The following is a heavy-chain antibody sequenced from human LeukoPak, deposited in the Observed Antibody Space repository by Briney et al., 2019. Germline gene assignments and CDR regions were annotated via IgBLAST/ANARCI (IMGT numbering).Heavy chain of an antibody. CDR1: GGSISSSSYY. CDR2: VSSSGHT. D-gene: IGHD2/OR15-2a*01. CDR3: VRSDHSNFVNWFDS. J-gene: IGHJ5*01. Sequence: SETLSLTCSVSGGSISSSSYYWGRIRQPPGKGPEWIGSVSSSGHTFYNPSLKSRASISVDASNNRFSLNLNSVTAADTALYYCVRSDHSNFVNWFDSWGPGTLVTVSS. V-gene: IGHV4-39*01.